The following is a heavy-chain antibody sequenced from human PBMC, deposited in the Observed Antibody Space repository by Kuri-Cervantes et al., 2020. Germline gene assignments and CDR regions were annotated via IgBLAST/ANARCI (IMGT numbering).Heavy chain of an antibody. CDR3: ARDPGYYYGSGSLLWGRDYYGMDV. J-gene: IGHJ6*02. CDR2: INHSGST. CDR1: GGSISSGYY. Sequence: SETLSLTCTVSGGSISSGYYWSWIRQPPGKGLEWIGEINHSGSTNYNPSLKSRVTISVDTSKNQFSLKLSSVTAADTAVYYCARDPGYYYGSGSLLWGRDYYGMDVWGQGTTVTVSS. D-gene: IGHD3-10*01. V-gene: IGHV4-34*01.